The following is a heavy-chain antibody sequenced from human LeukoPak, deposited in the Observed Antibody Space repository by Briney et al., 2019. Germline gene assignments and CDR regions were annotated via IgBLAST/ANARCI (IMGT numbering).Heavy chain of an antibody. J-gene: IGHJ4*02. V-gene: IGHV3-66*01. Sequence: GGSLRLSCAVSGFTVSNNYMSWIRQAPGKGLEGVSVIFRGGTTTYGDSVKGRYTISRDNSKNTVDLQMNSLRAEDTAVYYCARFRITGAIDYWGQGTLVTVSS. CDR2: IFRGGTT. CDR1: GFTVSNNY. CDR3: ARFRITGAIDY. D-gene: IGHD1-20*01.